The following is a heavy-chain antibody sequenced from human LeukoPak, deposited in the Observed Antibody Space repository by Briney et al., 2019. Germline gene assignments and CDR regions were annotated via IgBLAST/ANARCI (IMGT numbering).Heavy chain of an antibody. V-gene: IGHV4-39*07. CDR1: GGSISSSSYY. J-gene: IGHJ4*02. CDR3: ARVGDYPDY. Sequence: PSETLSLTCTVSGGSISSSSYYWGWIRQPPGKGLEWIGSIYYSGSTYYNPSLKSRVTISVDTSKNQFSLKLSSVTAADTAVYYCARVGDYPDYWGQETLVTVSS. CDR2: IYYSGST.